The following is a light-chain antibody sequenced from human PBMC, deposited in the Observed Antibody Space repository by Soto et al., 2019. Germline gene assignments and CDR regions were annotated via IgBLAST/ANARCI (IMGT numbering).Light chain of an antibody. CDR3: QHYGDSSWS. CDR2: GVS. J-gene: IGKJ1*01. Sequence: ELVLTQSPVALSLSSGVRATLSCRASQSVSSTLLTWYQQKPGQAPRLLIYGVSSRATGIPDRFSGSGSGIDFTLTISRVEPEDFAVYFCQHYGDSSWSYGQGSRVEIK. CDR1: QSVSSTL. V-gene: IGKV3-20*01.